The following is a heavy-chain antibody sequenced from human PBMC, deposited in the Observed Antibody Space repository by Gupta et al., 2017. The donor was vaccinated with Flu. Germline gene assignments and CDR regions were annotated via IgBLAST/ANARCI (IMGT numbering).Heavy chain of an antibody. D-gene: IGHD2-15*01. CDR1: GFTFSTYG. CDR3: ARGSGRSDLDD. V-gene: IGHV3-33*01. Sequence: QVQLVESGGGVVQPGRSLRLSCAASGFTFSTYGMHWVRQAPGKGLEWVAVIWYDGSDKYYVDSVKGRFIISRDNTKNTLYLQMNSLRAEDTAVYYCARGSGRSDLDDWGQGTLVTVSS. CDR2: IWYDGSDK. J-gene: IGHJ4*02.